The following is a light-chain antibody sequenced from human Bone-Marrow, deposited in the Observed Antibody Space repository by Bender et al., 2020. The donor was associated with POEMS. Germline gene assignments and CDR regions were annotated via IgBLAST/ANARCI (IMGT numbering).Light chain of an antibody. J-gene: IGLJ3*02. CDR1: SSNIGAHA. Sequence: QSVLTQPPSASGTPGQRVTISCSGGSSNIGAHAANWYQHLPGTAPKLLIYSSHRRPSEVPDRFSGSRSGTSASLAIGGLQSEDEADYYCAVWDDSLNGWVFGGGTKLTVL. CDR2: SSH. CDR3: AVWDDSLNGWV. V-gene: IGLV1-44*01.